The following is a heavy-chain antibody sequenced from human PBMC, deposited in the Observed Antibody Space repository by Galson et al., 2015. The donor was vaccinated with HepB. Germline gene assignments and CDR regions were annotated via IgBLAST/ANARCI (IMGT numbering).Heavy chain of an antibody. V-gene: IGHV1-18*01. Sequence: SVKVSCKASGYIFTRFGISWVRQAPGQGLEWMGWISGYSGKTEYAQNLQDRLTMTTDTSTRTAYMELRRLRSDDTAVYYCARDLSRNYFDGSGYSFDFWGQGTLVTVSS. CDR1: GYIFTRFG. CDR3: ARDLSRNYFDGSGYSFDF. D-gene: IGHD3-22*01. CDR2: ISGYSGKT. J-gene: IGHJ4*02.